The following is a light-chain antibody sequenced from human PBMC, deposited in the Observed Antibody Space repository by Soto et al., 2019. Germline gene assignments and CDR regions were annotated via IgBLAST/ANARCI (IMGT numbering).Light chain of an antibody. CDR1: SSNIGADYD. Sequence: QCVLTQPPSVSGAPGQRVTISCTGSSSNIGADYDVHWYQQLPGTAPKLLMYGNSNRPSGVPDRFSGSKSGTSASLAITGLQAEDEADYYCQSYDSSLSGWIFGGGTKLTVL. V-gene: IGLV1-40*01. CDR3: QSYDSSLSGWI. CDR2: GNS. J-gene: IGLJ2*01.